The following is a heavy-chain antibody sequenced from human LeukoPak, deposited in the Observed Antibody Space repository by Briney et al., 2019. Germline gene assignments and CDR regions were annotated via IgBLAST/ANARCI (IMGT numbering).Heavy chain of an antibody. J-gene: IGHJ3*02. CDR2: VYYSGST. CDR3: ARPVSSGSYSGAFDI. CDR1: GGSISSYY. D-gene: IGHD3-10*01. V-gene: IGHV4-59*01. Sequence: SETLSLTCTVSGGSISSYYWSWTRQPPGKGLEWIGYVYYSGSTDYNSSLESRVTISVDTSKNHFSLKLNSVTAADTAVYYCARPVSSGSYSGAFDIWGQGARVTVSS.